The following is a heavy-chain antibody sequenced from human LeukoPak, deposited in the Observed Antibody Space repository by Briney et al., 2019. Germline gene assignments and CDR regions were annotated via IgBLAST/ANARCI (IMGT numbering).Heavy chain of an antibody. D-gene: IGHD6-13*01. CDR3: ARCAVAAAGDY. Sequence: HTGGSPRLSCAASGLTFSSYWMSWVRQAPGKGPEWVANIKPDGSGRYYVDSVKGRFTISRDNAENSLFLHMNSLRAEDTAVYYCARCAVAAAGDYWGRGTLVTVSS. CDR1: GLTFSSYW. V-gene: IGHV3-7*01. CDR2: IKPDGSGR. J-gene: IGHJ4*02.